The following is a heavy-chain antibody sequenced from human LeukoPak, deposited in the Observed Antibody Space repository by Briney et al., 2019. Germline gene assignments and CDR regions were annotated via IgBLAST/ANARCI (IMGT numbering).Heavy chain of an antibody. CDR3: AKNARGYDLDY. CDR2: ISYDGSNK. CDR1: GFTFSSYG. J-gene: IGHJ4*02. D-gene: IGHD5-12*01. Sequence: GGSLRLSCAASGFTFSSYGMHWVRQAPGKGLEWVAVISYDGSNKYYADSVKGRFTISRDNSKNTLYLQMNSLRAEDTAVYYCAKNARGYDLDYWGQGTLVTVSS. V-gene: IGHV3-30*18.